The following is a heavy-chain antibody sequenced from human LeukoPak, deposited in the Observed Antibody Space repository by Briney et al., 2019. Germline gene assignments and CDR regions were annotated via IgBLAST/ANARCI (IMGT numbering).Heavy chain of an antibody. CDR2: IYHSGST. J-gene: IGHJ6*03. CDR3: ARCGKDSSGHYHHYMDV. Sequence: SETLSLTCAVSDYSIRSDYYWGWIRQPPGKGLEWIGTIYHSGSTYYNPSLKSRVTISVDTSKNQFSLKLSSVTAADTAVYYCARCGKDSSGHYHHYMDVWGKGTTVTVSS. D-gene: IGHD6-19*01. CDR1: DYSIRSDYY. V-gene: IGHV4-38-2*01.